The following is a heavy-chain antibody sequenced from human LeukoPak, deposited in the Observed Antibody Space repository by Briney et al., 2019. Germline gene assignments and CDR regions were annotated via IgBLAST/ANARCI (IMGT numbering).Heavy chain of an antibody. CDR3: AREGY. J-gene: IGHJ4*02. V-gene: IGHV4-34*01. CDR1: GGSFSGYY. CDR2: IKRSGST. Sequence: SETLSLTCAVYGGSFSGYYWSWIRQPPGKGLEWIGQIKRSGSTNYNPSLKSRVTISLDTSKNQVSLKMSSVTAADTAVYYCAREGYWGQGTLVTVSS.